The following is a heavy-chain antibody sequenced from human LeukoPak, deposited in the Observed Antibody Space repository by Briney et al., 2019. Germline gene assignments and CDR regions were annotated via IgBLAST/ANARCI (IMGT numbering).Heavy chain of an antibody. Sequence: GGSLRLSCAASGFTFSSYSVNWVRQAPGKGLEWVSSISSSSSYIYYADSVKGRFTISRDNAKNSLYLQMNSLRAEDTAVYYCARERDDYRPNEEIDPWGQGTLVTVSS. CDR1: GFTFSSYS. J-gene: IGHJ5*02. D-gene: IGHD4-11*01. CDR2: ISSSSSYI. V-gene: IGHV3-21*01. CDR3: ARERDDYRPNEEIDP.